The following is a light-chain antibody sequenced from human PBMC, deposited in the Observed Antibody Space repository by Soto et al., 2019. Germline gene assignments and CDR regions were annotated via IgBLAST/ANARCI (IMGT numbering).Light chain of an antibody. CDR2: EGS. Sequence: QPVLTQPASVSGSPGQSITISCTGTSSDVGSYNLVSWYQQHPGKAPKLMIYEGSKRPSGVSNRFSGSKSGNTASLPISGVQAAEEADYYCCSYAGSSTIVVFGGGTKLTVL. CDR1: SSDVGSYNL. J-gene: IGLJ2*01. V-gene: IGLV2-23*03. CDR3: CSYAGSSTIVV.